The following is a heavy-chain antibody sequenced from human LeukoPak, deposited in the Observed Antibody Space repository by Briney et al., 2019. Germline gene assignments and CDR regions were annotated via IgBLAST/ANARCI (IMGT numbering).Heavy chain of an antibody. D-gene: IGHD3-10*01. Sequence: GGSLRLSCAASGFTFSRYWMHWVRQAPGKGLVWVSFISSDNAYIYYADSVKGRFTISRDNARNSLYLQMNSLRAEDTAIYYCAKDRVVSGRFGEVASWGQGTLVTVSS. V-gene: IGHV3-21*01. J-gene: IGHJ5*02. CDR2: ISSDNAYI. CDR1: GFTFSRYW. CDR3: AKDRVVSGRFGEVAS.